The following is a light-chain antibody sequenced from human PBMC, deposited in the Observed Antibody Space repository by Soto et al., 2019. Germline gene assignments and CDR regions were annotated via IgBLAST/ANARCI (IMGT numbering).Light chain of an antibody. CDR2: GAS. CDR1: QSLSSNF. V-gene: IGKV3-20*01. CDR3: QQYGSSAWT. Sequence: EIVLRQSPGTLSFSPGERATLSCTASQSLSSNFLAWYQQKPGQAPRLLIYGASSRATGIPDRFSGSGSGTDFTLTISRLEPEDFAVYYCQQYGSSAWTFGQGTKVDIK. J-gene: IGKJ1*01.